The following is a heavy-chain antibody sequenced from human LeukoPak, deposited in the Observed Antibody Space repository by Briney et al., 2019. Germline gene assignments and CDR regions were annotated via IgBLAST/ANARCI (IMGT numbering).Heavy chain of an antibody. CDR2: INHSGST. CDR3: ARGCSIAAAGNWFDP. J-gene: IGHJ5*02. CDR1: GGSFSGYY. V-gene: IGHV4-34*01. Sequence: PSETLSLTCAVYGGSFSGYYWSWIRQPPGKGLEWIGEINHSGSTNYNPSLKSRVTISVDTSKNQFSLKLSSVTAADTAVYYRARGCSIAAAGNWFDPWGQGTLVTVSS. D-gene: IGHD6-13*01.